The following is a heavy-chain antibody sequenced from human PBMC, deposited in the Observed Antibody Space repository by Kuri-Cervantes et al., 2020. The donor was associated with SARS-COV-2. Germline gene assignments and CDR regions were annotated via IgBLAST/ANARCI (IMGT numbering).Heavy chain of an antibody. CDR2: ISYDGSNK. CDR1: GFTFSSYA. CDR3: AKRPGSFDY. J-gene: IGHJ4*02. V-gene: IGHV3-30-3*02. D-gene: IGHD3-10*01. Sequence: GGSLRLSCAASGFTFSSYAMHWVRQAPGKGLEWVAVISYDGSNKYYADSVEGRFTISRDNSKNTLYLQMNSLRAEDTAVYYCAKRPGSFDYWGQGTLVTVSS.